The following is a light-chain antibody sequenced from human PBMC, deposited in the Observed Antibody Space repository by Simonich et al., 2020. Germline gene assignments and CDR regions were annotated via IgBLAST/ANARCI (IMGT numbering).Light chain of an antibody. V-gene: IGKV1-33*01. Sequence: DIQMTQSPSSLSASVGDRVTITCQASQDISNYLNWYQQKPGKAPKLLIYYASNLENGVPSRFSGSGSETDFTFTISSLQPEDIATYYCQQYDNLPITFGQGTRLEIK. CDR3: QQYDNLPIT. CDR1: QDISNY. J-gene: IGKJ5*01. CDR2: YAS.